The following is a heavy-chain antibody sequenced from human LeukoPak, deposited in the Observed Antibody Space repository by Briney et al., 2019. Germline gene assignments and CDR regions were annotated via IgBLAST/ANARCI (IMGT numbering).Heavy chain of an antibody. CDR2: IYYSGSV. J-gene: IGHJ4*02. V-gene: IGHV4-59*08. CDR3: ARLGSYFDF. Sequence: SETLSLTCTVSGGSLTSYYWSWIRQPPGKGLQWIGYIYYSGSVNYNPSLKSRVTMSVDTSKNQFSLNLSSVTATDTAVYYCARLGSYFDFRGQGTQVTVSS. CDR1: GGSLTSYY.